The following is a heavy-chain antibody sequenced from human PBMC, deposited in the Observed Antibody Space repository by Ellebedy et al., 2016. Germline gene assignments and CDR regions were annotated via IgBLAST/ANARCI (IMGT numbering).Heavy chain of an antibody. J-gene: IGHJ4*02. D-gene: IGHD7-27*01. CDR1: GFTFSMAW. V-gene: IGHV3-15*01. CDR3: TNIRWGH. Sequence: AASGFTFSMAWMTWVRQAPGKGLEWVGHIKGTVDGGTPDYAAPVKGRFSISRDDSKNTVYLQMDSLKSEDTAVYYCTNIRWGHWGQGTLVTVSS. CDR2: IKGTVDGGTP.